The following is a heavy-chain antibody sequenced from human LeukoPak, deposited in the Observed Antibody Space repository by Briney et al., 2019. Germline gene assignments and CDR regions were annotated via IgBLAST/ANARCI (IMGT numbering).Heavy chain of an antibody. CDR3: ARGASIFDAFDI. CDR1: GFTFSNYG. D-gene: IGHD2-2*01. Sequence: PGGSLRLSCAASGFTFSNYGMHWVRQAPGKGLEWVAVISYDGSNPYYADSVKGRFTISRDNSKNTLYLQMNSLRAEDTAVYYCARGASIFDAFDIWGQGSLVTVSS. CDR2: ISYDGSNP. J-gene: IGHJ3*02. V-gene: IGHV3-30*03.